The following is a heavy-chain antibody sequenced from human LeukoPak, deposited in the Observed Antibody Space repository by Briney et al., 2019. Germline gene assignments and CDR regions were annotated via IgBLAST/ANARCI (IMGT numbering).Heavy chain of an antibody. D-gene: IGHD3-10*01. V-gene: IGHV3-23*01. CDR2: ISGSGGST. CDR3: AKDLRGWRSAFDI. Sequence: PGGSLRLSCAASGFTFSSHAMSWVRQAPGKGLEWVSAISGSGGSTYYADSVKGRFTISRDNSKNTLYLQMNSLRAEDTAVYYCAKDLRGWRSAFDIWGQGTMVTVSS. J-gene: IGHJ3*02. CDR1: GFTFSSHA.